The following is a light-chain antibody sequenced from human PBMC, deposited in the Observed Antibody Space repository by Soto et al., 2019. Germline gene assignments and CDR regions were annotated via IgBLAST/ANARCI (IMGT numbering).Light chain of an antibody. CDR2: SNA. Sequence: QSVLTQSPSASGTPGQRVTMSCSGSTSNIGSKTVNWYRQLPGTAPNLLIYSNAQRPSRVPARFSGSKSGTSASLAISGLKSEDEADYYCAAWDASLNGYVFGTGTKLTVL. V-gene: IGLV1-44*01. CDR1: TSNIGSKT. J-gene: IGLJ1*01. CDR3: AAWDASLNGYV.